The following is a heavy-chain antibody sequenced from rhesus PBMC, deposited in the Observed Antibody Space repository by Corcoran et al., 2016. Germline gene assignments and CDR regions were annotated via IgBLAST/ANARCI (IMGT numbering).Heavy chain of an antibody. CDR2: MVGGNGSS. Sequence: QVQLQESGPGLVKPSETLSLTCAVSGYSISSGLFWGWIRQPPGKGLEYIGYMVGGNGSSTSNPSLRSRVSISKNASENHFSLKLTSVTAADTAVYYCARVGVGGGDSLWGQGVLVTVSS. J-gene: IGHJ4*01. D-gene: IGHD3-34*01. CDR1: GYSISSGLF. CDR3: ARVGVGGGDSL. V-gene: IGHV4-99*02.